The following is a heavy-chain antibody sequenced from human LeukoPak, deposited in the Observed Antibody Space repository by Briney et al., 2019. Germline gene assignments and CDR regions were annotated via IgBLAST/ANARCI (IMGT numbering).Heavy chain of an antibody. D-gene: IGHD5-12*01. CDR3: ARDRGGYSGYDTFDY. V-gene: IGHV3-7*05. CDR1: GFTFSSYW. J-gene: IGHJ4*02. CDR2: IKQDGSEK. Sequence: TGGSLRLSCAASGFTFSSYWMSWVRQAPGKGLEWVANIKQDGSEKYYVDSVKGRFTISRDNAKNSLYLQMNSLRAEDTAVYYCARDRGGYSGYDTFDYWGQGTLVTVSS.